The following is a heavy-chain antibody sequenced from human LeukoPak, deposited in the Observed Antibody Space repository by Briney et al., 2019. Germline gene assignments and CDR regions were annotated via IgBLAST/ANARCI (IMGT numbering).Heavy chain of an antibody. Sequence: GGSLRLSCAASGFTFSSYSMNWVRQAPGKGLEWVSSISSSSSYIYYADSVKGRFTIPRDNAKNSLYLQMNSLRAEDTAVYYCARASNDFWSGPNDYWGQGTLVTVSS. CDR1: GFTFSSYS. D-gene: IGHD3-3*01. V-gene: IGHV3-21*01. J-gene: IGHJ4*02. CDR3: ARASNDFWSGPNDY. CDR2: ISSSSSYI.